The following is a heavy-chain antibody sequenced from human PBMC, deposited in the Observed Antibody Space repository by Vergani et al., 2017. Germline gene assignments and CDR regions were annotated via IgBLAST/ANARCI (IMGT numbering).Heavy chain of an antibody. V-gene: IGHV3-9*01. CDR2: IDRNSATKYPV. D-gene: IGHD3-3*01. J-gene: IGHJ4*02. Sequence: QLVEAGGGLVQPGGSLRLSCAASGFLFQDFAFHWVRQVSGRGLEWVSGIDRNSATKYPVKYGNSMEGRFTISRDNAKNSLFLQMNSLRAEDTAVYYCVREETFYDSVSDYLAGYFDHWGQGALVTVSS. CDR1: GFLFQDFA. CDR3: VREETFYDSVSDYLAGYFDH.